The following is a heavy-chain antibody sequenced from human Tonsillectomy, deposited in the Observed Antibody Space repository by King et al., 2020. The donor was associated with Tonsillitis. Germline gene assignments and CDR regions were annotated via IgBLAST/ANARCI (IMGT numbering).Heavy chain of an antibody. CDR1: GYTFTSYG. D-gene: IGHD1-14*01. CDR2: ISAYNGNT. Sequence: QVQLVESGAEVKKPGASVKVSCKASGYTFTSYGISWVRQAPGQGLEWMGWISAYNGNTNYAQKLQGRVTMTTDTSTSTAYMELRSLRYDDTAVYYCARDVADDRDYYYGMDVWGQGTTVTVSS. J-gene: IGHJ6*02. CDR3: ARDVADDRDYYYGMDV. V-gene: IGHV1-18*04.